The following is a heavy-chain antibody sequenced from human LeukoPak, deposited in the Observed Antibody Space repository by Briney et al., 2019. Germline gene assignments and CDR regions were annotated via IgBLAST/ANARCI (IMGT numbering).Heavy chain of an antibody. J-gene: IGHJ4*02. D-gene: IGHD2-8*01. CDR1: GFTFSSYA. CDR3: AKDTSIGRYCTNGVCSPFDY. CDR2: ISDSGGST. Sequence: GGSLRLSCAASGFTFSSYAMSWVRQAPGKGLEWVSAISDSGGSTYDADSVKGRFTISRDNSKNTLYLQMNSLRAEDTAVYYCAKDTSIGRYCTNGVCSPFDYWVQVTLVTVSS. V-gene: IGHV3-23*01.